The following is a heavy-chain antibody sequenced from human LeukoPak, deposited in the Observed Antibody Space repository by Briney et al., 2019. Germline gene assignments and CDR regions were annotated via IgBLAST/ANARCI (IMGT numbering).Heavy chain of an antibody. CDR2: IYYGGGT. CDR1: GDSISSSFYY. Sequence: SETLSLTCTVSGDSISSSFYYWGWIRQPPGKGLEWIGSIYYGGGTHYNPSLKSRATIFLDTSMNQFSLRLTSVTAADTALYFCARESFEEPGTMGHWGQGTLVSVSS. J-gene: IGHJ4*02. D-gene: IGHD4/OR15-4a*01. V-gene: IGHV4-39*07. CDR3: ARESFEEPGTMGH.